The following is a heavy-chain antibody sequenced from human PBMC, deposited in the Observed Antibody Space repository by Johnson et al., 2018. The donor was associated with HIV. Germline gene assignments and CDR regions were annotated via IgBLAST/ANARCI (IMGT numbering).Heavy chain of an antibody. CDR2: ISWNSGSK. J-gene: IGHJ3*02. CDR3: ARGEYQLLSGGFAFDI. Sequence: VESGGGVVQPGGSLRLSCAASGFTFDDYAMHWVRQAPGKGLEWVSGISWNSGSKGYADSVKGRFTISRDNARNSLYLQMNSLRAEDTAVYYCARGEYQLLSGGFAFDIWGQGTMVTVSS. D-gene: IGHD2-2*01. V-gene: IGHV3-9*01. CDR1: GFTFDDYA.